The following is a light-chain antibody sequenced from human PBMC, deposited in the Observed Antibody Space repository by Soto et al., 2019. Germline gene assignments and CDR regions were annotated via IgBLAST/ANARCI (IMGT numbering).Light chain of an antibody. CDR2: EVS. V-gene: IGLV2-23*02. J-gene: IGLJ3*02. CDR1: SSDVGSYNL. Sequence: QSALTQSASVSGSPGQSIAFSCTGTSSDVGSYNLVSWYQHHPGKAPKLIISEVSKRPSGVSDRFSGSKSGNTASLTISGLQAEDEADYYCCSYAGSSTWVFGGGTKLTVL. CDR3: CSYAGSSTWV.